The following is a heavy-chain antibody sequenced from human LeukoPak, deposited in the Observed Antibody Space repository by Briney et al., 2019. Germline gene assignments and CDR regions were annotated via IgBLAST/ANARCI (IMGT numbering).Heavy chain of an antibody. Sequence: PSETLSLTCTVSGGSISSYYWSWIRQPPGKGLEWVGYIYYSGSTNYNPSLKSRVTISVDTSKNQFSLKLSSVTAADTAVYYCARLGYGDYVKNSNAFDIWGQGTMVTVSS. CDR3: ARLGYGDYVKNSNAFDI. CDR2: IYYSGST. V-gene: IGHV4-59*08. J-gene: IGHJ3*02. CDR1: GGSISSYY. D-gene: IGHD4-17*01.